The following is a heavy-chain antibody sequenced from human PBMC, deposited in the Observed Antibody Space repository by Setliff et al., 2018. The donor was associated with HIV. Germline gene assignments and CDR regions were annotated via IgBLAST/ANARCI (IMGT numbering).Heavy chain of an antibody. CDR2: INRSGSA. V-gene: IGHV4-34*01. Sequence: SETLSLTCAVYGGSFSGHSWTWIRQPPGKGLGWIGEINRSGSANYNRSLKSRVTMSVDTSKRQFSLKLDSVTAADTAIYYCARQSTVAAAGFDFWGQGTLVTVSS. D-gene: IGHD6-13*01. CDR3: ARQSTVAAAGFDF. CDR1: GGSFSGHS. J-gene: IGHJ4*02.